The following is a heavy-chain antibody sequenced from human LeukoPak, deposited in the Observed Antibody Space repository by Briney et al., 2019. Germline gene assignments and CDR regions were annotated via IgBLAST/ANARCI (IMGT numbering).Heavy chain of an antibody. V-gene: IGHV4-34*01. CDR2: INHSGST. J-gene: IGHJ4*02. CDR1: GGSFSGYY. D-gene: IGHD6-19*01. Sequence: SETLSLTCAVYGGSFSGYYWSWIRQPPGKGLEWIGEINHSGSTNYNPFLKSRVTISVDTSKNQFSLKLSSVTAADTAVYYCARVVVAGRFDYWGQGTLVTVSS. CDR3: ARVVVAGRFDY.